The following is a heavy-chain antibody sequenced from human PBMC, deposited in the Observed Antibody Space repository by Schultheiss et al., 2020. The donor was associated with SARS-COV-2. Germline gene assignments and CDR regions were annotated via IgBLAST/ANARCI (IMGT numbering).Heavy chain of an antibody. CDR3: AKDPIGAVAEANDY. CDR1: GFTFSSYD. D-gene: IGHD6-19*01. J-gene: IGHJ4*02. Sequence: GGSLRLSCAASGFTFSSYDMHWVRQAPGKGLEWVGRIRSKANSYATAYAASVKGRFTISRDNSKNTLYLQMNSLRAEDTAVYYCAKDPIGAVAEANDYWGQGTLVTVSS. V-gene: IGHV3-73*01. CDR2: IRSKANSYAT.